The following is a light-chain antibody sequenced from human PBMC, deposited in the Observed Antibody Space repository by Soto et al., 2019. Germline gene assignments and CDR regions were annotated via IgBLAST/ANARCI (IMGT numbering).Light chain of an antibody. CDR1: QSVSSN. Sequence: GYRATLSCRASQSVSSNLAWYQQKPGQAPRLLIYGTSSRATDIPDRFSGSRSGTDFTLTISKLEPEDFAVYYCQQFGVSPTFGGGTKVDIK. J-gene: IGKJ4*01. V-gene: IGKV3-20*01. CDR2: GTS. CDR3: QQFGVSPT.